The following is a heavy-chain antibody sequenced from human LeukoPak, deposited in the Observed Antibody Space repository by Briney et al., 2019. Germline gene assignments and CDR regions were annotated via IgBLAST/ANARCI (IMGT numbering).Heavy chain of an antibody. CDR2: FYDTVST. J-gene: IGHJ3*01. V-gene: IGHV4-59*08. D-gene: IGHD2-2*01. CDR1: GASISSSY. Sequence: SETLSLTCPVSGASISSSYWSWIRQSPGKGLEWIGYFYDTVSTQYNPSLKRRVIISTDKSKNQLSLKLNSVTAADTAVYYCARHGAFFTRGFCSNSNCYVDGLQTWGQGIVVSVSS. CDR3: ARHGAFFTRGFCSNSNCYVDGLQT.